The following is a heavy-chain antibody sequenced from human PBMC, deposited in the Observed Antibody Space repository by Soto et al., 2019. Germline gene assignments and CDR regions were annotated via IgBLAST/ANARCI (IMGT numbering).Heavy chain of an antibody. CDR1: GGSISSGDYY. J-gene: IGHJ4*02. CDR3: ARNGALDY. Sequence: QVQLQESGPGLVKPSQTLSLTCTVSGGSISSGDYYWSWIGQPPGKGLAWIGYSHYSGTTNYNPSLESRLTISVDTSKIQFSLKLTSVTAADPAVYYCARNGALDYWGRGTLVTVSS. CDR2: SHYSGTT. V-gene: IGHV4-30-4*01. D-gene: IGHD2-8*01.